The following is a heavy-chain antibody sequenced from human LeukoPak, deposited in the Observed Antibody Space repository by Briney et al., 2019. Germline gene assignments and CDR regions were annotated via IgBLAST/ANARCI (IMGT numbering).Heavy chain of an antibody. Sequence: TGGSLRLSCAASGFTFSNAWMSWVRQAPGKGLEWVSVIYSGGSTYYADSVKGRFTISRDNSKNTLYLQMNSLRAEDTAVYYCAREELRYFDWFPRRFLPGAFDIWDQGTMVTVSS. J-gene: IGHJ3*02. CDR2: IYSGGST. CDR1: GFTFSNAW. V-gene: IGHV3-53*01. D-gene: IGHD3-9*01. CDR3: AREELRYFDWFPRRFLPGAFDI.